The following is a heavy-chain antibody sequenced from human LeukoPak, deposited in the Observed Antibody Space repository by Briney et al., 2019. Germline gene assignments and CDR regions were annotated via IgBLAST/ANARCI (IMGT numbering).Heavy chain of an antibody. V-gene: IGHV3-30*18. CDR2: ISYDGSNK. D-gene: IGHD4-17*01. CDR1: GFTFSSYG. Sequence: PGRSLRLSCAASGFTFSSYGMHWVRQAPGKGLEWVAVISYDGSNKYYADSVKGRFTISRDNSKNTLYLQMNSLRAEDTAVYYCAKDHGDYSPMYYFDYWGQGTLVTVSS. CDR3: AKDHGDYSPMYYFDY. J-gene: IGHJ4*02.